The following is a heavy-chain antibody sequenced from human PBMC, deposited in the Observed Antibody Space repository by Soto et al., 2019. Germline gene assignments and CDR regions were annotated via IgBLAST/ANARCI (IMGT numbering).Heavy chain of an antibody. D-gene: IGHD3-22*01. CDR3: ERDPGRDSPIDY. V-gene: IGHV3-33*01. Sequence: QVQLVESGGGVVQPGRSLRLSCTASGFTLSDYGMHWVRQAPGKGLEWVAVIWHDGGEKYYADSVTGRFTISRDNSKNTVHLQIDSLGTEDTALYYCERDPGRDSPIDYWGQGTLVTVSS. CDR1: GFTLSDYG. CDR2: IWHDGGEK. J-gene: IGHJ4*02.